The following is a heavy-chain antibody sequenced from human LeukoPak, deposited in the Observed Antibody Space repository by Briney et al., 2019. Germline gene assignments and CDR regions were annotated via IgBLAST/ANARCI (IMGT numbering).Heavy chain of an antibody. J-gene: IGHJ3*02. CDR2: ISSSSSTI. CDR3: ERSSFKAFDI. V-gene: IGHV3-48*04. Sequence: GGSLRLSCAASGFTFSSYSMNWVRQAPGKGLEWVSYISSSSSTIYYADSVKGRFTISRDNAKNSLYLQMNSLRAEDTAVYYCERSSFKAFDIWGQGTMVTVSS. D-gene: IGHD2-2*01. CDR1: GFTFSSYS.